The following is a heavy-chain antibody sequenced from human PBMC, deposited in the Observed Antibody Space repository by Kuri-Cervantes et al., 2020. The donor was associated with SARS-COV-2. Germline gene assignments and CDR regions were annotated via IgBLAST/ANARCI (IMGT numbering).Heavy chain of an antibody. J-gene: IGHJ6*03. CDR2: IYYSGST. Sequence: SETLSLTCTVSGGSISSYYWSWIRQPPGKGLEWIGYIYYSGSTNYNPSLKSRVTISVDTPKNQFSLKLSSVTAADTAVYYCATRSYYYYYMDVWGKGTTVTVSS. CDR3: ATRSYYYYYMDV. CDR1: GGSISSYY. V-gene: IGHV4-59*12.